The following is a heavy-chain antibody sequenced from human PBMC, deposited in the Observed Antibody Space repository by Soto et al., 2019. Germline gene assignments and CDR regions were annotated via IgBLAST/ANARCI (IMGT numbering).Heavy chain of an antibody. CDR2: ISADGSNI. V-gene: IGHV3-30-3*01. CDR3: AKAGTGTTPFDY. Sequence: QVQLVESGGGVVQPGRSLRLSCAASGFTFSSNAMHWVRQAPGKGLEWVAVISADGSNIYYTDSVKGRFTISRDNSKNTFYLQMNRLKVEETAVYYCAKAGTGTTPFDYWGQGTLVTVSS. CDR1: GFTFSSNA. D-gene: IGHD1-7*01. J-gene: IGHJ4*02.